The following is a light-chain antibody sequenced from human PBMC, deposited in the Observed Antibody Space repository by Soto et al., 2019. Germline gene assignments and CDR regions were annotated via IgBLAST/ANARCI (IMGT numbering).Light chain of an antibody. CDR3: QQYGSSGT. J-gene: IGKJ1*01. V-gene: IGKV3-20*01. CDR2: GAS. Sequence: EIVLTPSPGTLSLSPGERATLYCRASQSVSSSYLAWYQQKPGQAPRLLIYGASNRATGIPDRFSGSGSGTDFTLTISRLEPEDFAVYYCQQYGSSGTFGQGTKVDI. CDR1: QSVSSSY.